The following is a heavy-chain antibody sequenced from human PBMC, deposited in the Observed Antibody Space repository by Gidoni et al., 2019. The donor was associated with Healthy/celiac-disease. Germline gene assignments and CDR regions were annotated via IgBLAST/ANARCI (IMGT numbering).Heavy chain of an antibody. D-gene: IGHD6-19*01. CDR3: ASGTLGSHSSGYYWYFDL. CDR1: GVTFSSYA. V-gene: IGHV1-69*06. CDR2: IIPIFGTA. Sequence: QVQLVQSGAEVKKPGSSVKVSCKASGVTFSSYAISWVRQAPGQGLEWMGGIIPIFGTANYAQKFQGRVTITADKSTSTAYMELSSLRSEDTAVYYCASGTLGSHSSGYYWYFDLWGRGTLVTVSS. J-gene: IGHJ2*01.